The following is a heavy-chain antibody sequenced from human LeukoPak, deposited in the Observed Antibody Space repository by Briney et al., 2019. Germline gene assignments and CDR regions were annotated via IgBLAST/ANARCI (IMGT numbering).Heavy chain of an antibody. J-gene: IGHJ4*02. CDR3: ARGGAYGDFTGVY. Sequence: ASVKVSCKASGGTFSSYAISWVRQAPGHGLEWMGGIIPIFGTANYAQKFQGRVTITADESTSTAYMELSSLRSEDTAVYYCARGGAYGDFTGVYWGQGTLVTVSS. D-gene: IGHD4-17*01. CDR2: IIPIFGTA. CDR1: GGTFSSYA. V-gene: IGHV1-69*01.